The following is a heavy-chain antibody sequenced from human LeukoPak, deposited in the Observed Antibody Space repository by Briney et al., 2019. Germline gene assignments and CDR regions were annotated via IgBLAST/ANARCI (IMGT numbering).Heavy chain of an antibody. Sequence: ASVKVSCKASGYTFTSYYMHWVRQAPGQGLEWMGIINPSGGSTSYAQKFQGRVTMTRDMSTSTAYMELRSLRSDDTAVYYCARGVVGATSYFYMDVWGKGTTVTVSS. CDR1: GYTFTSYY. V-gene: IGHV1-46*01. CDR3: ARGVVGATSYFYMDV. D-gene: IGHD1-26*01. CDR2: INPSGGST. J-gene: IGHJ6*03.